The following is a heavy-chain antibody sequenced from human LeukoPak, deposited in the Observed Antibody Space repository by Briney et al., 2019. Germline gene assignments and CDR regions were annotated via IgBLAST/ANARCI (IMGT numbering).Heavy chain of an antibody. CDR1: GGTFSSYA. Sequence: GASVKVSCKASGGTFSSYAISWVRQAPGQGLEWMGGIIPIFGTANYAQKFQGRVTITADESTSTAYMELSSLRSEDTAVCYCAIAAAGTSWFGFSKYNWFDTWGQGTLVTVSS. J-gene: IGHJ5*02. V-gene: IGHV1-69*13. CDR2: IIPIFGTA. D-gene: IGHD6-13*01. CDR3: AIAAAGTSWFGFSKYNWFDT.